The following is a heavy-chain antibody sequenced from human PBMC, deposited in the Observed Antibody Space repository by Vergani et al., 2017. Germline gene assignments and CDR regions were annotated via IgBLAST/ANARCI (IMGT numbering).Heavy chain of an antibody. J-gene: IGHJ4*02. CDR3: ARSISGGSYDY. Sequence: EVQLLESGGGLVQPGGSLSFSCAASGFIFSNYAMSWVRQAPGKGLEWVSGMSAGSGLGTYYADSVKGRFTISRDNSRNTLYLHMNSLSAEDTAVYYCARSISGGSYDYWGRGTLVTVSS. CDR2: MSAGSGLGT. D-gene: IGHD2-15*01. CDR1: GFIFSNYA. V-gene: IGHV3-23*01.